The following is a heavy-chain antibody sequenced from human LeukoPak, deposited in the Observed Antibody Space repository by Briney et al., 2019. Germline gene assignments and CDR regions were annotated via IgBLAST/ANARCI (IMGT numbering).Heavy chain of an antibody. CDR1: GFTFSSRW. J-gene: IGHJ6*03. V-gene: IGHV3-7*01. CDR2: IKNDGSTQ. CDR3: ARARITAAPNGVDYYYYMDV. D-gene: IGHD6-13*01. Sequence: GGSLRLSCAASGFTFSSRWMGWVRQAPGEGLEWVANIKNDGSTQYYVGSVKGRFTISRDNARNSLFLQMNSLRAEDTAVYYCARARITAAPNGVDYYYYMDVWGKGTTVTVSS.